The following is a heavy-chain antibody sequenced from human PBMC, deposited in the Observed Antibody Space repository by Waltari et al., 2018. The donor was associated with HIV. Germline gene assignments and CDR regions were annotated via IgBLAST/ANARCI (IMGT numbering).Heavy chain of an antibody. CDR2: LDPENGKT. Sequence: QVQLVQSGAEVKKPGASVKVSCKVSGYTLTELSMHWVRQAPGKGLEWMGGLDPENGKTIYAQKFQCRVTMTEDTSTDTAYMELSSLRSEDTAVYYCATPGSIFGVVTFDYWGQGTLVTVSS. CDR1: GYTLTELS. J-gene: IGHJ4*02. D-gene: IGHD3-3*01. CDR3: ATPGSIFGVVTFDY. V-gene: IGHV1-24*01.